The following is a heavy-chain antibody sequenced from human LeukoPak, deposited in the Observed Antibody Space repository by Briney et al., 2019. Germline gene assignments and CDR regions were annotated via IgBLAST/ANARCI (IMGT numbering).Heavy chain of an antibody. CDR2: ISSNGGST. Sequence: GGSLRLSCAASGFTFSSYAMHWVRQAPGKGLEYVSAISSNGGSTYYANSVKGRFTISRDNSKNTLYLQMGSLRAEDMAVYYCARALPTVYCTNGVCSILPGAFDIWGQGTMVTVSS. V-gene: IGHV3-64*01. D-gene: IGHD2-8*01. J-gene: IGHJ3*02. CDR1: GFTFSSYA. CDR3: ARALPTVYCTNGVCSILPGAFDI.